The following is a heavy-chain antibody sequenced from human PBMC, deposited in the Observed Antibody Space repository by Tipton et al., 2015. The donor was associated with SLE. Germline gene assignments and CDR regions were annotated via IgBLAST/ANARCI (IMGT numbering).Heavy chain of an antibody. CDR2: MSGSGGST. J-gene: IGHJ3*02. V-gene: IGHV3-23*01. CDR3: AKDPGYCGGDCYDAFDI. D-gene: IGHD2-21*01. CDR1: GFTFCSYD. Sequence: SLRLSCAASGFTFCSYDMSWVRQAPGKGLEWVSAMSGSGGSTTYANSVKGRFTISRDNSKNTLYLQMNSLSAEDTAVYYCAKDPGYCGGDCYDAFDIWGQGTMVTVSS.